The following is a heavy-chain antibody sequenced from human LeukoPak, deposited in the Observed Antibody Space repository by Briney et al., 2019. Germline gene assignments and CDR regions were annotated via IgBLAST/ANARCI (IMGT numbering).Heavy chain of an antibody. D-gene: IGHD6-19*01. CDR1: GYTFTSYG. Sequence: ASVKVSCRASGYTFTSYGISWVRQASGQGLEWMGWISANNGNRNYAQRLQGRVTVTTDTSTSTAYMELKSLRSDDTAVYYCVRGSTVASDAFDIWGQGTMVSVSS. CDR2: ISANNGNR. CDR3: VRGSTVASDAFDI. V-gene: IGHV1-18*01. J-gene: IGHJ3*02.